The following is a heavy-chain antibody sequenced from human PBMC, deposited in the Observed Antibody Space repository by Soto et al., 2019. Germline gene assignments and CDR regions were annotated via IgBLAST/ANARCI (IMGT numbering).Heavy chain of an antibody. CDR3: ARVLNYYYDSSGYYYVERFGPFDI. V-gene: IGHV3-48*02. Sequence: EVQLVESGGGLVQPGGSLRLSCAASGFTFSSYSMNWVRQAPGKGLEWVSYISSSSSTIYYADSVKGRFTISRDNAKNSLYLQMNSPRDEDTAVYYCARVLNYYYDSSGYYYVERFGPFDIWGQGTMVTVSS. CDR2: ISSSSSTI. J-gene: IGHJ3*02. D-gene: IGHD3-22*01. CDR1: GFTFSSYS.